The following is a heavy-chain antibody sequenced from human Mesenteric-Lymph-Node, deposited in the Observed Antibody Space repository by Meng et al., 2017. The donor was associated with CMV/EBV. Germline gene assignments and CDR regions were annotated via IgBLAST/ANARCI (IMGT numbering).Heavy chain of an antibody. CDR3: ARTLIVVVPAAYLYGMDV. J-gene: IGHJ6*02. D-gene: IGHD2-2*01. Sequence: GESLKISCAASGFTFSSYSMNWVRQAPGKGLEWVSSISSSSSYIYYADSVKGRFTISRDNAKNSLYLKMNSLRAEDTAVYYCARTLIVVVPAAYLYGMDVWGQGTTVTDSS. V-gene: IGHV3-21*01. CDR1: GFTFSSYS. CDR2: ISSSSSYI.